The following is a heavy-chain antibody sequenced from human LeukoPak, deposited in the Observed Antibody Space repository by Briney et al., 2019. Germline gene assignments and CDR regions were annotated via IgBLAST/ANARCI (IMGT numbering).Heavy chain of an antibody. CDR3: ARDLGYYDSSGYYRGAEYFQH. V-gene: IGHV3-11*01. Sequence: GGAPRLSRAAPGFTLRGYYMSLIPPGPGEGVEWGSYIISSGSTIYYADSVKGRFTISRDNAKNSLYLQMNSLRAEDTAVYYCARDLGYYDSSGYYRGAEYFQHWGQGTLVTVSS. CDR2: IISSGSTI. J-gene: IGHJ1*01. D-gene: IGHD3-22*01. CDR1: GFTLRGYY.